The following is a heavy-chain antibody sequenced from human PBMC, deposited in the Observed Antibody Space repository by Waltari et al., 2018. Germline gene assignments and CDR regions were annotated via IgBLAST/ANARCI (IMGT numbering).Heavy chain of an antibody. J-gene: IGHJ4*02. Sequence: EVQLVESGGGLVKPGGSMRPSCAASGLTFSRYSMTWVRQAPGKGLEWVSSISSSSSYIYYADSVKGRFTISRDNAKNSLYLQMNSLRAEDTAVYYCARDRDGDYVDYWGQGTLVTVSS. V-gene: IGHV3-21*01. CDR1: GLTFSRYS. D-gene: IGHD4-17*01. CDR2: ISSSSSYI. CDR3: ARDRDGDYVDY.